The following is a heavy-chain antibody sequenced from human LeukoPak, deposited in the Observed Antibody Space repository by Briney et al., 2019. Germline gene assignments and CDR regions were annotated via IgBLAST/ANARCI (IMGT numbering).Heavy chain of an antibody. V-gene: IGHV3-64*01. Sequence: GGSLRLSCAASGFTFGSYAMQWVRQAPGKGLECVSAISRNGGSTYYANSVKGRFAISRDNSKNTLFLQMGSLRADDMAVYYCARKAAVFYGLDVWGQGTTVTVSS. J-gene: IGHJ6*02. D-gene: IGHD6-13*01. CDR1: GFTFGSYA. CDR2: ISRNGGST. CDR3: ARKAAVFYGLDV.